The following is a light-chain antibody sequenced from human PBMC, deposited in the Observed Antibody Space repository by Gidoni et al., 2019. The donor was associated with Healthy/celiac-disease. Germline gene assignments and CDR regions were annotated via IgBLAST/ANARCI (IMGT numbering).Light chain of an antibody. CDR1: QSISSY. CDR3: LQSSRTPWT. J-gene: IGKJ1*01. CDR2: AAS. V-gene: IGKV1-39*01. Sequence: DIQMTQDPSSLSASVGDRVTITCRASQSISSYLNWYQQKPGKAPTLLIYAASSLHSGVPSRFSGSGSGTDFTLTISRLQPEDFATYYCLQSSRTPWTFGQGTKVEIK.